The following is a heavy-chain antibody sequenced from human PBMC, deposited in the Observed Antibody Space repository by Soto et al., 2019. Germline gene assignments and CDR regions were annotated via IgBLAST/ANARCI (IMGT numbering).Heavy chain of an antibody. V-gene: IGHV6-1*01. CDR3: ARGIGYSGYDYPLGYNWFDP. J-gene: IGHJ5*02. CDR1: GDSVSSNSAA. Sequence: SQTLSLTCAISGDSVSSNSAAWNWIRQSPSRGLEWLGRTYYRSKWYNDYAVSVKSRITINPDTSKNQFSLQLNSVTPEDTAVYYCARGIGYSGYDYPLGYNWFDPWGQGTLVTVS. D-gene: IGHD5-12*01. CDR2: TYYRSKWYN.